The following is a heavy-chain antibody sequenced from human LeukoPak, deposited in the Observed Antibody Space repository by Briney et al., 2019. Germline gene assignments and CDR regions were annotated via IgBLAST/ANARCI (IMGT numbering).Heavy chain of an antibody. D-gene: IGHD3-22*01. CDR2: VSPSGGST. V-gene: IGHV1-46*01. CDR1: GYTFTSYY. Sequence: ASVKVSCKASGYTFTSYYMHWVRQAPGQGLEWMGVVSPSGGSTTYAQKFQGRVTMTRDTSTSTVYMELSSLTSEDTAVYYCARVPYCDSSGYDNWGQGTLVTVSS. CDR3: ARVPYCDSSGYDN. J-gene: IGHJ4*02.